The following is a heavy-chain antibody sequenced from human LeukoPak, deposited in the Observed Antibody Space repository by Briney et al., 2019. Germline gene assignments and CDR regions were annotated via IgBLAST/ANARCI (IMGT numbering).Heavy chain of an antibody. CDR3: ARRYCSGGSCLLDY. J-gene: IGHJ4*02. Sequence: GGSLRLSCAASGFTFSSYEMNWVRQAPGKGLEWVSSISSSSSYIYYADSVKGRFTISRDNAKNSLYLQMNSLRAEDTAVYYCARRYCSGGSCLLDYWGQGTLVTVSS. CDR2: ISSSSSYI. V-gene: IGHV3-21*01. D-gene: IGHD2-15*01. CDR1: GFTFSSYE.